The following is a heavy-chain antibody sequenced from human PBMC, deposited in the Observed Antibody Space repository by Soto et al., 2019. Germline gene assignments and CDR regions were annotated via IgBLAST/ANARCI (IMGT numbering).Heavy chain of an antibody. CDR2: ISGSGGST. Sequence: GGSLRLSCAASGFTFSSYAMSWVRQAPGKGLEWVSAISGSGGSTYYADSVKGRFTISRDNSKSTLYLQMNSLRAEDTAVYYCAKDVYDYIWGSYRYTPFDYWGQGTLVTVSS. CDR3: AKDVYDYIWGSYRYTPFDY. J-gene: IGHJ4*02. CDR1: GFTFSSYA. D-gene: IGHD3-16*02. V-gene: IGHV3-23*01.